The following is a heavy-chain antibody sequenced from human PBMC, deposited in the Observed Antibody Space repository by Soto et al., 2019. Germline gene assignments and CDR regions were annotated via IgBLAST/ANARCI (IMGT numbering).Heavy chain of an antibody. CDR2: IYYSGST. J-gene: IGHJ5*02. V-gene: IGHV4-59*01. Sequence: KTSETLSLTCTVSGGSISSYYWSWIRQPPGKGLEWIGYIYYSGSTNYNPSLKSRVTISVDTSKNQFSLKLSSVTAADTAVYYCARSQVTCWFDPWGQGTLVTVSS. CDR1: GGSISSYY. D-gene: IGHD5-18*01. CDR3: ARSQVTCWFDP.